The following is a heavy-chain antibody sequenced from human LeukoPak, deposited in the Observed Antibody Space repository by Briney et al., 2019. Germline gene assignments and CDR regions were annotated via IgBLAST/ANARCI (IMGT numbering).Heavy chain of an antibody. Sequence: GGSLRLSCAASGFTFSSYSMNWVRQAPGKGLEWVSSISSSSSYIYYADLVKGRFTISRDNAKNSLYLQMNSLRAEDTAVYYCARSTQKNKKYSHPATYYFDYWGQGTLVTVSS. CDR1: GFTFSSYS. J-gene: IGHJ4*02. V-gene: IGHV3-21*01. D-gene: IGHD6-6*01. CDR3: ARSTQKNKKYSHPATYYFDY. CDR2: ISSSSSYI.